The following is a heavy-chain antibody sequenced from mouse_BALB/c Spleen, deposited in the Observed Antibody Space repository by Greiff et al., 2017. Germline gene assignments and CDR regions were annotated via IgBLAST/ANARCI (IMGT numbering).Heavy chain of an antibody. Sequence: EVKVVESGGGLVQPGGSRKLSCAASGFSFSDYGMAWVRQAPGKGPEWVAFISNLAYSIYYADTVTGRFTIARKNAKNTLYLEMSSLRSEDTAMYYCARSTTVSYYFDYWGQGTTLTVSS. CDR2: ISNLAYSI. V-gene: IGHV5-15*02. D-gene: IGHD1-1*01. CDR3: ARSTTVSYYFDY. CDR1: GFSFSDYG. J-gene: IGHJ2*01.